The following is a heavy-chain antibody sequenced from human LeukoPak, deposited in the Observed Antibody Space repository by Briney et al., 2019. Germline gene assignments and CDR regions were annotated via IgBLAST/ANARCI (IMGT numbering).Heavy chain of an antibody. CDR2: ISGGGSYI. V-gene: IGHV3-21*01. CDR1: GFTFSTYN. Sequence: GGSLRLSCAASGFTFSTYNMNWVRQAPGKGLEWVSSISGGGSYIYYADSVKGRFTISRDNAKNSLHLQMNSLRAGDTAVYYCASSSRGSSGWFGFDYWGQGTLVTVSS. J-gene: IGHJ4*02. CDR3: ASSSRGSSGWFGFDY. D-gene: IGHD6-19*01.